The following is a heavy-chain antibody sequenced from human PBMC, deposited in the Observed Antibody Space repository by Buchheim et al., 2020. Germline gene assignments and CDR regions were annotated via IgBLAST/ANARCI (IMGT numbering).Heavy chain of an antibody. CDR1: GYTFTGYY. Sequence: QVQLVQSGAEVKKPGASVKVSCKASGYTFTGYYMHWVRQAPGQGLEWMGWINPNSGGTNYAQKFQGWVTMTRETSISTAYMELSRLRSDDTAVYYCARSRLELPAPYYYGMDVWGQGTT. V-gene: IGHV1-2*04. J-gene: IGHJ6*02. CDR2: INPNSGGT. CDR3: ARSRLELPAPYYYGMDV. D-gene: IGHD1-7*01.